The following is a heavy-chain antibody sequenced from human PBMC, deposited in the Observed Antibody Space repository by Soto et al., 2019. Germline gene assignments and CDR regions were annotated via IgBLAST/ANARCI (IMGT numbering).Heavy chain of an antibody. CDR2: IYSSGST. D-gene: IGHD3-9*01. Sequence: PSETLSLTCTVSGGSITSSGYFWTWIRQQTGKGLEWIGYIYSSGSTYYNPSLKSRVTISVDTSKNHFSLKLNSVTAADTAVYYCATRGVLTHSHLYYSWGQGALVTVSA. V-gene: IGHV4-31*03. CDR3: ATRGVLTHSHLYYS. CDR1: GGSITSSGYF. J-gene: IGHJ4*02.